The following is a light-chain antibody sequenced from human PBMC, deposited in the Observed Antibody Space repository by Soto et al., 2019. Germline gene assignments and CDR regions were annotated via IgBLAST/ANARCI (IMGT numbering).Light chain of an antibody. J-gene: IGKJ4*01. CDR3: QQYYSYPRT. V-gene: IGKV1-8*01. CDR1: QGISSY. CDR2: AAS. Sequence: AIRMTQSPSSFSASTGDRVTITCRASQGISSYLAWYQQKPGKAPKLLIYAASTLQSGVPSRFSGSGSGTDFTPTISCLESEDFETYYCQQYYSYPRTFGGGTRGE.